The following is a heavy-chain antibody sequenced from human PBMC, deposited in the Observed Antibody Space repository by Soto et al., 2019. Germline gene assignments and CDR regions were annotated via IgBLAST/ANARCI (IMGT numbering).Heavy chain of an antibody. J-gene: IGHJ4*02. CDR1: GFTFSSYA. D-gene: IGHD6-19*01. CDR3: ARRSSGWYFDY. Sequence: EVQLLESGGGLVQPGGSLRLSCAASGFTFSSYAMNWVRQAPGKGLEWVSVISGSGGSTYYADSVKGRFTISRDNSKNTRYLQMNSLRAEDPAVYYCARRSSGWYFDYWGQGTLVTVSS. CDR2: ISGSGGST. V-gene: IGHV3-23*01.